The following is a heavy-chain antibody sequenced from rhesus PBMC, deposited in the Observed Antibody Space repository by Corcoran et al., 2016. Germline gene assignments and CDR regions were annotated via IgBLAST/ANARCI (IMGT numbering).Heavy chain of an antibody. CDR2: IYGSVGDT. J-gene: IGHJ4*01. Sequence: QVQLQESGPGLVKPSETLSLTCAVSGGSISADHYWSWIRQPPGKGLEWIGYIYGSVGDTNYNPYRKTRVTHSIDTSETPFSLKLSSVTAADTAVYYCARDRGIHPPIFDYWGQGVLVTVSS. D-gene: IGHD3S6*01. CDR1: GGSISADHY. CDR3: ARDRGIHPPIFDY. V-gene: IGHV4-106*01.